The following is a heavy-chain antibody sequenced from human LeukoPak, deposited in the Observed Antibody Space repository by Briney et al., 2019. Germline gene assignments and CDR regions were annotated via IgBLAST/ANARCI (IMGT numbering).Heavy chain of an antibody. Sequence: GGSLRLSCAASGFTFSSYWMSWVRQAPGKGLEWVSSISSSSSYIYYADSVKGRFTISRDNAENSLYLQMNSLRAEDTAVYYCARDRQVVTMAFDIWGQGTMVTVSS. J-gene: IGHJ3*02. CDR3: ARDRQVVTMAFDI. V-gene: IGHV3-21*01. CDR1: GFTFSSYW. D-gene: IGHD2-21*02. CDR2: ISSSSSYI.